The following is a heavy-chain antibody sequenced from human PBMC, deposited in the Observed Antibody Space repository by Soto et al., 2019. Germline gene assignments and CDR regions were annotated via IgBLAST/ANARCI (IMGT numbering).Heavy chain of an antibody. CDR1: GYTFTSYG. D-gene: IGHD3-3*01. CDR2: ISAYNGNT. J-gene: IGHJ5*02. Sequence: GASVKVSCKASGYTFTSYGISWVRQAPGQGLEWMGWISAYNGNTNYAQKLQGRVTMTTDTSTSTAYMELRSLRSDDTAVYYCARGYEGDFWSGYYGWFDPWGQGTLVTVSS. CDR3: ARGYEGDFWSGYYGWFDP. V-gene: IGHV1-18*01.